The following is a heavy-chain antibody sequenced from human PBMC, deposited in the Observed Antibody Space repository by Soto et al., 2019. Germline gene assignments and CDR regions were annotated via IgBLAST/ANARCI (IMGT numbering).Heavy chain of an antibody. CDR1: GGSVSSGSYY. CDR2: IYYSGST. D-gene: IGHD3-22*01. Sequence: SETLSLTCTVSGGSVSSGSYYWSWIRQPPGKGLEWIGYIYYSGSTNYNPSLKSRVTISVDTSKNQFSLKLSSVTAADTAVYYCASYYYDSCGYYYVSWFDPWGQGTLVTVSS. CDR3: ASYYYDSCGYYYVSWFDP. V-gene: IGHV4-61*01. J-gene: IGHJ5*02.